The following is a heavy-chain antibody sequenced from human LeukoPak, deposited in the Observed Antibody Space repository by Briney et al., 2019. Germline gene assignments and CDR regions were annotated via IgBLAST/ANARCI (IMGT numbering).Heavy chain of an antibody. CDR2: INPNSGGT. CDR1: GYTFTGYY. J-gene: IGHJ3*02. D-gene: IGHD2-21*01. V-gene: IGHV1-2*02. Sequence: ASVKVSCKASGYTFTGYYMHWVRQAPGQGLEWMGWINPNSGGTNYAQKFQGRVTMTRDTSTSTAYMELSRLRSDDTAVYYCATSPSPYCGGDCYSIGSLYAFDIWGQGTMVTVSS. CDR3: ATSPSPYCGGDCYSIGSLYAFDI.